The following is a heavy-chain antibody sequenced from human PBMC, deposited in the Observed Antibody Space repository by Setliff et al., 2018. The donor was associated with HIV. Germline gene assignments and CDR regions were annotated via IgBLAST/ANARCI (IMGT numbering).Heavy chain of an antibody. Sequence: ASVKVSCKASGGPFSSYSTTWVRQAPGQGLEWMGRIIPMFSIPNYSQRFQGRVTITADRSTNTVYMELSSLRSDDTAVYYCARVGRSVTGPWGQGTLVTVSS. V-gene: IGHV1-69*04. D-gene: IGHD6-19*01. J-gene: IGHJ5*02. CDR1: GGPFSSYS. CDR3: ARVGRSVTGP. CDR2: IIPMFSIP.